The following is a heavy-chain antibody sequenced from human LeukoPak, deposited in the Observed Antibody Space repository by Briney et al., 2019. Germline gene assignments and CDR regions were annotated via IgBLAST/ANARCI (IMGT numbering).Heavy chain of an antibody. CDR1: GGTFRSYA. CDR2: IIPIFGTS. Sequence: SVKVSCKASGGTFRSYAINWVRQAPGQGLEWMGGIIPIFGTSNYAHKFQGRVTITADESTSTVYMELSSLRSDDTAIYYCAFEGYNYGYNWGQGTLVTVSS. V-gene: IGHV1-69*13. CDR3: AFEGYNYGYN. J-gene: IGHJ4*02. D-gene: IGHD5-18*01.